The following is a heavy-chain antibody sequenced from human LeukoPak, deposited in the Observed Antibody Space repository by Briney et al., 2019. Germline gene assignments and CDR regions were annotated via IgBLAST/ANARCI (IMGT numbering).Heavy chain of an antibody. J-gene: IGHJ4*02. CDR1: GFTVSSNY. CDR2: IYGGGST. D-gene: IGHD2-8*01. CDR3: ARDRPSGVFDY. V-gene: IGHV3-53*01. Sequence: GGSLRLSCAASGFTVSSNYMSWVRLAPGKGLEWVSVIYGGGSTYYADSVKGRFAISRDNSKNTLYLQMNSLRAEDTAVYYCARDRPSGVFDYWGQGTLVTVSS.